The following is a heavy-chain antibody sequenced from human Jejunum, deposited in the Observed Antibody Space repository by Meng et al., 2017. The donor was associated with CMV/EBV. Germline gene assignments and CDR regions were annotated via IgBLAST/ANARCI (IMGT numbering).Heavy chain of an antibody. CDR1: GFTFGDYG. D-gene: IGHD4-23*01. CDR3: VRDRGRVTPPDY. Sequence: GFTFGDYGVSWVRQAPGKGLEWVAFIRSGAYTGTTEYAASVKGRFTVSRDDSKNVAYLQMNSLKTDDTAIYFCVRDRGRVTPPDYWGQGTRVTVSS. V-gene: IGHV3-49*04. CDR2: IRSGAYTGTT. J-gene: IGHJ4*02.